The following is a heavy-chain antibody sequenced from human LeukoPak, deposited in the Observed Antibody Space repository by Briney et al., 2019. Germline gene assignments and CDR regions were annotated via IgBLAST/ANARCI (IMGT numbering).Heavy chain of an antibody. CDR3: ARWDAHYHEGDNWFDP. J-gene: IGHJ5*02. D-gene: IGHD3-22*01. CDR2: IVPGFHTT. Sequence: SVKVSCKASGDSFTNYAIVWVRQAPGQGLEWMGGIVPGFHTTDYAQRFQGRLIITADESTTTAYMELSSLTSEDTAMYYCARWDAHYHEGDNWFDPWGQGTLVTVSS. V-gene: IGHV1-69*01. CDR1: GDSFTNYA.